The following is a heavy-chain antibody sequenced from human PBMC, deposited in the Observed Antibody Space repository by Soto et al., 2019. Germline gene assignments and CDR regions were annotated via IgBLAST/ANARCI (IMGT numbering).Heavy chain of an antibody. CDR2: IRSKAKGSAT. D-gene: IGHD3-22*01. V-gene: IGHV3-73*02. CDR1: GFTFSGSA. J-gene: IGHJ6*02. Sequence: EVQLVESGGNLVQPGGSLKLSCAASGFTFSGSAMHWVRQASGKGLEWVGRIRSKAKGSATAYAAPVKGRFTISRDDSKNTAYLQMNSLKTEDTAVYYCLSPSPSGHYDGDYYYGMDVWGQGTTVTVSS. CDR3: LSPSPSGHYDGDYYYGMDV.